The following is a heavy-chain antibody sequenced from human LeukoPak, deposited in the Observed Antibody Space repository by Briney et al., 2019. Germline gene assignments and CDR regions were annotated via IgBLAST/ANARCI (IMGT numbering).Heavy chain of an antibody. CDR1: GFTFSSYS. CDR2: IRYDGSKK. CDR3: AKGIAVTGTTNYFDY. V-gene: IGHV3-30*02. D-gene: IGHD6-19*01. J-gene: IGHJ4*02. Sequence: GGSLRLSCAASGFTFSSYSMNWVRQAPGKGLEWVAFIRYDGSKKYYADSVRGRFTISRDNSKNTLYLQMNSLRAEDTAVYYCAKGIAVTGTTNYFDYWGQGTLVTVSS.